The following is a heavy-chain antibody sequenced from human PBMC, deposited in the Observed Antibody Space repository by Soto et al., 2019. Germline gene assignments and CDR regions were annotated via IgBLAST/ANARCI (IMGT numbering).Heavy chain of an antibody. CDR3: AKGEGVAAPL. CDR2: ISSDGSNK. V-gene: IGHV3-30*18. CDR1: GFTFSRYG. J-gene: IGHJ4*02. D-gene: IGHD6-19*01. Sequence: QVQLVESGGGVVQPGRSLRLSCAASGFTFSRYGMHWVRQAPGKGLEWVAVISSDGSNKYYAESVKGRFTISRDNYKNTLYLQMNSLRAEDTAVYYCAKGEGVAAPLWGQGTLVTVSS.